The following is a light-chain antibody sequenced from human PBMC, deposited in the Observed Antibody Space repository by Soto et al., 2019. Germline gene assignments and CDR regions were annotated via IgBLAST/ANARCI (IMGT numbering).Light chain of an antibody. J-gene: IGLJ1*01. CDR1: SRDVGGYDV. Sequence: QSVLTQPASVSGSPGQSITVSCTGTSRDVGGYDVVSWYQQHPGKAPKLLIYEDSERPSGVSSRFSGSKSGNTASLTISGLQAEDEADYFCCSYAGSSTFVFGSGTKVTVL. CDR3: CSYAGSSTFV. CDR2: EDS. V-gene: IGLV2-23*01.